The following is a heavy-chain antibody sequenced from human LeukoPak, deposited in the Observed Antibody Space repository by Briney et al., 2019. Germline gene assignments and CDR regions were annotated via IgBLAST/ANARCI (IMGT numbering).Heavy chain of an antibody. D-gene: IGHD6-19*01. CDR2: ISAYNGNT. V-gene: IGHV1-18*01. CDR1: RYTCNSYG. CDR3: ARASGWLTPLDF. J-gene: IGHJ4*02. Sequence: ASVTVSCQASRYTCNSYGISWVRQAPGQGLEWMGWISAYNGNTNYAQKLQGRVTMTTDTATSTAYMELRSLRSDDTAVYYCARASGWLTPLDFWGQGTLVTVSS.